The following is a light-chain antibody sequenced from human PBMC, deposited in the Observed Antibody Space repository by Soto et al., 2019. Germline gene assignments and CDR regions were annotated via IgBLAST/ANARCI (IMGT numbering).Light chain of an antibody. CDR3: QQYYSTPRT. V-gene: IGKV4-1*01. CDR1: QSVLYSSNNQNY. CDR2: WAS. J-gene: IGKJ1*01. Sequence: DSMMTHPAASLAVSLGERATINCKSSQSVLYSSNNQNYLAWYQQKPGQPPKLLIYWASTRESGVPARFSGSGSGTDFTLTISSLQAEDVAVYYCQQYYSTPRTFGQGTKVDI.